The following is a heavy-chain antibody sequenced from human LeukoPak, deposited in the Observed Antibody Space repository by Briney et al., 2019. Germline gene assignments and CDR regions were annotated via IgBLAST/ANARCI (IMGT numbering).Heavy chain of an antibody. Sequence: GGSLRLSCAASGFTFSSYSMNWVRQAPGKGLEWVSYISSSSSTIYYADSVKGRFTISRDNAKNSLYLQMNSLRAEDTAVYYCARLSSSWYSFNYYYYMDVWGKGTTVTVSS. CDR2: ISSSSSTI. J-gene: IGHJ6*03. CDR1: GFTFSSYS. CDR3: ARLSSSWYSFNYYYYMDV. V-gene: IGHV3-48*01. D-gene: IGHD6-13*01.